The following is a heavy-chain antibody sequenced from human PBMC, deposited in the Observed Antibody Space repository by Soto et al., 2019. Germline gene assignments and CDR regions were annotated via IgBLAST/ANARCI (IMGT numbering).Heavy chain of an antibody. CDR1: GYTFTRYA. CDR2: INGANGGT. V-gene: IGHV1-3*01. D-gene: IGHD2-21*01. J-gene: IGHJ4*02. CDR3: SSHPWGGNSLDN. Sequence: QVQLVQSGAEVKNYGASVKVSCKASGYTFTRYAMHWVRQAPGQRFEWMGGINGANGGTRYSQKVQDRVTLSRDTSASTAYMELSGLSSEDTAVYYCSSHPWGGNSLDNWGQGTLVTVSS.